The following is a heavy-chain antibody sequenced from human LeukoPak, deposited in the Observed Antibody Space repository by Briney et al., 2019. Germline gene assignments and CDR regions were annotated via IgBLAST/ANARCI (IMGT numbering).Heavy chain of an antibody. J-gene: IGHJ4*02. CDR3: AKLLEAYYYDSSGYYYDY. CDR1: GFTFSSYA. V-gene: IGHV3-23*01. CDR2: ISGSSGST. D-gene: IGHD3-22*01. Sequence: PGGSLRLSCAASGFTFSSYAMSWVRQAPGKGLEWVSGISGSSGSTYYADSVKGRFTISRDNSKNTLYLQMNSLRAEDTAVYYCAKLLEAYYYDSSGYYYDYWGQGTLVTVSS.